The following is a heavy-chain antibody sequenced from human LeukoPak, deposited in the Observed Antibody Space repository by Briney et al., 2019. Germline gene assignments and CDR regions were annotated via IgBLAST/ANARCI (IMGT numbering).Heavy chain of an antibody. J-gene: IGHJ4*02. CDR3: AISSPVVVVVAATQFDY. D-gene: IGHD2-15*01. CDR2: IIPIFGTA. CDR1: GGTFSSYA. Sequence: WASVKVSCKASGGTFSSYAISWVRQAPGQGLEWMGGIIPIFGTANYAQKFQGRVTITTDESTSTAYMELSSLRSEDTAVYHCAISSPVVVVVAATQFDYWGQGTLVTVSS. V-gene: IGHV1-69*05.